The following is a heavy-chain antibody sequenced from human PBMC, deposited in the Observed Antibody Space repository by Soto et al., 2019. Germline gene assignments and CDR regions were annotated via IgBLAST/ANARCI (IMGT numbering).Heavy chain of an antibody. Sequence: GGSLRLSCAASGFTFSNAWMSWVRQAPGKGLEWVGRIKSKTDGGTTDYAAPVKGRFTISRDDSKNTLYLQMNSLKTEDTAVYYCTTEGGDYYYYYMDVWGKGTTVTVSS. D-gene: IGHD2-21*01. CDR3: TTEGGDYYYYYMDV. V-gene: IGHV3-15*01. CDR2: IKSKTDGGTT. J-gene: IGHJ6*03. CDR1: GFTFSNAW.